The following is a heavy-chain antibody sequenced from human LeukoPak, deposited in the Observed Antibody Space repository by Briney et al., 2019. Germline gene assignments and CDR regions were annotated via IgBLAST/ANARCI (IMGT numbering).Heavy chain of an antibody. J-gene: IGHJ5*02. D-gene: IGHD4-17*01. V-gene: IGHV4-31*03. CDR3: ARAPFDYGDYHNWFDP. Sequence: PSETLSLTCTVSGGSISSGGYYWSWIRQHPGKGLEWIGYIYYSGSTYYNPSLKSRVTISVDTSKNQFSLKLSSVTAADTAVYYCARAPFDYGDYHNWFDPWGQGTLVTVSS. CDR2: IYYSGST. CDR1: GGSISSGGYY.